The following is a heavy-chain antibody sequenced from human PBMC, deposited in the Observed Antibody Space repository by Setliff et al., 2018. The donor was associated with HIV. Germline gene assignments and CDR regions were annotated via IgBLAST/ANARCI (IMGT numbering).Heavy chain of an antibody. V-gene: IGHV4-59*11. CDR3: ARARGPEGYFDS. D-gene: IGHD3-10*01. CDR2: IYYSGST. J-gene: IGHJ4*02. Sequence: SETLSLTCTVSRDSINGHWWSWIRQPPGKGLEWTGTIYYSGSTNYKSSLKSRLTISVDTSKNQFSLKMSSVTAADTAVYYCARARGPEGYFDSWGQGTLVTVSS. CDR1: RDSINGHW.